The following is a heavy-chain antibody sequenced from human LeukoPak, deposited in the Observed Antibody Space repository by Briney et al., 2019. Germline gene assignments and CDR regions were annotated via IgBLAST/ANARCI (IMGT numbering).Heavy chain of an antibody. CDR1: GFTFDDYA. D-gene: IGHD2-2*01. Sequence: GGSLRLSCAASGFTFDDYAMHWVRQAPGKGLGCVSLISWDGDSTYYADSVKGRFTISRDNLENMVYLQMNSLRAEDTAIYYCANYPNQVVFFSWGQGTLVTVSS. CDR2: ISWDGDST. V-gene: IGHV3-43D*03. CDR3: ANYPNQVVFFS. J-gene: IGHJ5*02.